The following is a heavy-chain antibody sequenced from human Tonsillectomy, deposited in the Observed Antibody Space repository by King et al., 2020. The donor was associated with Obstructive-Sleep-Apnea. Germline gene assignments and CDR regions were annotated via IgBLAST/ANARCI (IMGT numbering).Heavy chain of an antibody. CDR3: ARDEGFTMVRGVIGSFDY. CDR2: IYHSGST. D-gene: IGHD3-10*01. J-gene: IGHJ4*02. Sequence: VQLQESGPGLVKPSETLSLTCTVSGYSISSGYYWGWIRQPPGKGLEWIGSIYHSGSTYYNPSLKSRVTISVDTSKNQFSLKLSSVTAADTAVYYCARDEGFTMVRGVIGSFDYWGQGTLVTVSS. CDR1: GYSISSGYY. V-gene: IGHV4-38-2*02.